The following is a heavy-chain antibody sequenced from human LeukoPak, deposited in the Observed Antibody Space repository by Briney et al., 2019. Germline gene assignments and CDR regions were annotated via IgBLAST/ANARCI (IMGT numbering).Heavy chain of an antibody. V-gene: IGHV4-4*07. CDR2: FYTSGST. CDR1: GASISRYY. J-gene: IGHJ5*02. CDR3: ARLSAGFNSSYWFDP. Sequence: SETLSLTCTVSGASISRYYWSWIRQPAGRGLEWIGRFYTSGSTNYNPSLKSRVTISVDTSQNQLSLKVISVTAADTAVYYCARLSAGFNSSYWFDPWGQGTLVTVSS. D-gene: IGHD2/OR15-2a*01.